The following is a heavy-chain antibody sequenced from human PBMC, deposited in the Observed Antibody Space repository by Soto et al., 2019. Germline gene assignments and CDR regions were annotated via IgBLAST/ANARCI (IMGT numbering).Heavy chain of an antibody. CDR3: ARDSRDHYGGHDLVLDN. J-gene: IGHJ4*02. D-gene: IGHD4-17*01. CDR2: ISNSHSFI. V-gene: IGHV3-21*01. CDR1: GFSFSSYP. Sequence: EVQLVESGGGLVKPGGSLRLSCAASGFSFSSYPMNWLRQAPGKGPEWVSSISNSHSFIFYAHSVKGRFTVARDNAKNSLYLQMESLRDEDTALYYCARDSRDHYGGHDLVLDNWGQGTLVTVSS.